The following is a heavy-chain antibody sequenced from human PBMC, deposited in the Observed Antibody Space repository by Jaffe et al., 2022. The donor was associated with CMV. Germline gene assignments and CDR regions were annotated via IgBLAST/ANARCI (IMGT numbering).Heavy chain of an antibody. CDR1: GGSVSSSDRY. J-gene: IGHJ3*02. CDR2: IYYSGIT. CDR3: AMSLHRNDFDT. Sequence: QLRLQESGPGLVKPSETLSLTCAVSGGSVSSSDRYWAWIRQSPGKGLEWIGTIYYSGITYYNPSLNRRFTISVDTSRDQFSLKLSSVTAADTAMYYCAMSLHRNDFDTWGQGTMVSVS. D-gene: IGHD2-15*01. V-gene: IGHV4-39*01.